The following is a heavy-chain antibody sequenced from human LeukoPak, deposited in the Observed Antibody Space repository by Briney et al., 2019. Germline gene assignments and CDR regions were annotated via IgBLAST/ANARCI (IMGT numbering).Heavy chain of an antibody. CDR1: GGSISSYY. D-gene: IGHD5-24*01. J-gene: IGHJ4*02. CDR2: IYYSGST. CDR3: ASHGYNSFDY. Sequence: PSETLSLTCTVSGGSISSYYWSWIRHPPGKGLEWIGYIYYSGSTNYNPSLKSPVTISVDTSKNQFSLKLSSGTAADTAVYYCASHGYNSFDYWGQGTLVTVSS. V-gene: IGHV4-59*01.